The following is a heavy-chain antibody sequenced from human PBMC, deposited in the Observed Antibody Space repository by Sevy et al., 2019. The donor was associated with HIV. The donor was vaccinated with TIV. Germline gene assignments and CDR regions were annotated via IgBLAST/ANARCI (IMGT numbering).Heavy chain of an antibody. J-gene: IGHJ6*03. V-gene: IGHV3-15*01. CDR1: GFTFSNAL. Sequence: GGSLRLSCAASGFTFSNALMSWVRQAPGKGLEWVGRIKSKTDGGTTDYAAPVKGRFTISRDDSKNTLYLQMNSLKTEDTAVYYCTTDFRQVGVGATTHYYYYMDVWGKGTTVTVSS. CDR3: TTDFRQVGVGATTHYYYYMDV. CDR2: IKSKTDGGTT. D-gene: IGHD1-26*01.